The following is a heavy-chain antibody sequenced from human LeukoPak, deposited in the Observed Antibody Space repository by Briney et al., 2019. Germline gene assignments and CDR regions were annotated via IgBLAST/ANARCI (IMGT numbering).Heavy chain of an antibody. V-gene: IGHV1-18*01. D-gene: IGHD3-3*01. CDR2: ISAYNGNT. CDR3: ARAPPGHAPYYDFWSGFSRDYYYYMDV. Sequence: ASVKVSCKASGYTFTSYGISWVRQAPGQGLEWMGWISAYNGNTNYAQKLQGRVTMTTDTSTSTAYMELRSLRSDDTAVYYCARAPPGHAPYYDFWSGFSRDYYYYMDVWAKGPRSPSP. CDR1: GYTFTSYG. J-gene: IGHJ6*03.